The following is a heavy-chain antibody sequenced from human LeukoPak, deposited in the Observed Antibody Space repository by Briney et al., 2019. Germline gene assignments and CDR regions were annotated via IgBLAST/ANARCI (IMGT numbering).Heavy chain of an antibody. V-gene: IGHV3-15*01. CDR3: ATDLLDY. J-gene: IGHJ4*02. CDR2: IQRKTDGGTT. CDR1: GFTFSNAW. Sequence: GGSLRLSCAASGFTFSNAWMSWVRQAPGEGLEWVGRIQRKTDGGTTDYAAPVKGRFTISRDDSKNMVYLQMNSLTTEDTAEYYCATDLLDYWGQGTLVTVSS.